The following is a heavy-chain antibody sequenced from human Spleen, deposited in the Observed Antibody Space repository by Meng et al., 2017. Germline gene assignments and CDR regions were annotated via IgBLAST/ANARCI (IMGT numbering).Heavy chain of an antibody. J-gene: IGHJ4*02. Sequence: VQLQQWGAGLLKPSETLSLTCAVYGGTISGYYWSWIRQPPGKGLEWIGEINDSGGTNYNPSLKSRVTISKDTSKNQFSLKLSSVTAADTAVYYCARTIGVEYSSSWYYFDYWGQGTLVTVSS. CDR2: INDSGGT. CDR3: ARTIGVEYSSSWYYFDY. D-gene: IGHD6-13*01. CDR1: GGTISGYY. V-gene: IGHV4-34*01.